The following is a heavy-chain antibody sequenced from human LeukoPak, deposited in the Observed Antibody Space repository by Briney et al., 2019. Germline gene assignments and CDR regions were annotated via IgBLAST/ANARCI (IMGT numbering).Heavy chain of an antibody. Sequence: SETLSLTCSVSGVSVGSAGYYWTWIRQPPGKGLEWIGYVYYSGNSNDNPILKSRVTMSLDPSNNQFSLKLSSVTAADTAVYYCARSQSQSGSYRYYFAYWGQGTLVAVSS. CDR3: ARSQSQSGSYRYYFAY. CDR2: VYYSGNS. D-gene: IGHD3-16*02. CDR1: GVSVGSAGYY. V-gene: IGHV4-61*08. J-gene: IGHJ4*02.